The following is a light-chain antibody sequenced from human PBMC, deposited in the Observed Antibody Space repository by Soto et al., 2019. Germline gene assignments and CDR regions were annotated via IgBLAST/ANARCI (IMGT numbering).Light chain of an antibody. CDR2: EVT. CDR3: ASYEGSITL. CDR1: SSDVGAYNY. V-gene: IGLV2-8*01. Sequence: QSVLTQPPSASGSPGQSVTISCTGTSSDVGAYNYVSWYQQYPGKAPRLIVYEVTKRPSGVPDRFSGSKSGNTASLTVSGLQADDEADYYCASYEGSITLYGGGTKVTVL. J-gene: IGLJ2*01.